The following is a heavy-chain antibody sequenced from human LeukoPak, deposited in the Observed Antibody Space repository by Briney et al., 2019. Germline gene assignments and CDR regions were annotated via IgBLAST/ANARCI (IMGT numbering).Heavy chain of an antibody. Sequence: SETLSLTCTVSGGSISSGDYYWSWIRQPPGKGLEWIGYIYYSGSTYYNPSLKRRVTISVDTSKNQFSLKLSSVTAADTAVYYCARGIDSSGYYLDDAFDIWGQGTMVTVSS. CDR3: ARGIDSSGYYLDDAFDI. CDR2: IYYSGST. V-gene: IGHV4-30-4*01. CDR1: GGSISSGDYY. J-gene: IGHJ3*02. D-gene: IGHD3-22*01.